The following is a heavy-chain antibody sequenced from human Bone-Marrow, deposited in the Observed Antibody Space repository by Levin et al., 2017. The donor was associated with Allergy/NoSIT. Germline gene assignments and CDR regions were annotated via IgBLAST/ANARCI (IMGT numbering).Heavy chain of an antibody. CDR1: GFTFSDYY. CDR3: ARDLRYYGSGSYYNVP. J-gene: IGHJ5*02. Sequence: GGSLRLSCAASGFTFSDYYMSWIRQAPGKGLEWVSYISSSGSTIYYADSVKGRFTISRDNAKNSLYLQMNSLRAEDTAVYYCARDLRYYGSGSYYNVPWGQGTLVTVSS. V-gene: IGHV3-11*01. CDR2: ISSSGSTI. D-gene: IGHD3-10*01.